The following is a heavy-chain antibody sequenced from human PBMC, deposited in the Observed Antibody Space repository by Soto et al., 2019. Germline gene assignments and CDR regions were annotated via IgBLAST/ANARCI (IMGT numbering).Heavy chain of an antibody. CDR3: ARDREGVGAGLF. D-gene: IGHD1-26*01. CDR2: ISSSGAYI. V-gene: IGHV3-21*01. Sequence: GGSLRLSCAASGFTFSSYSMNWVRQAPGKGLEWVSSISSSGAYIYYADSVKGRFTISRDNAKNSLYLQMNSLRAEDTAVYYCARDREGVGAGLFWGQGTMVTVS. CDR1: GFTFSSYS. J-gene: IGHJ3*01.